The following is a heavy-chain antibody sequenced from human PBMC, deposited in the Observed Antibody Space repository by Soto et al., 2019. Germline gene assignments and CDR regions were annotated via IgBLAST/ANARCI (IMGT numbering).Heavy chain of an antibody. J-gene: IGHJ4*02. CDR1: GVTFSSYA. CDR3: ARELDRSSGSYYGY. CDR2: IIPIFGTA. Sequence: ASVKVSCKASGVTFSSYAISWVRQAPGKGLEWMGGIIPIFGTANYAQKFQGRVTITADESTSTAYMELSSLRSEDTAVYYCARELDRSSGSYYGYWGQGTLVTVSS. V-gene: IGHV1-69*13. D-gene: IGHD1-26*01.